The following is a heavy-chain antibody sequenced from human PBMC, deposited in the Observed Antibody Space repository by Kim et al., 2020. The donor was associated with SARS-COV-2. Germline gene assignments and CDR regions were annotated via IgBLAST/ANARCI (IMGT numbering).Heavy chain of an antibody. CDR1: GFTFSSFW. CDR2: INQDGSQK. Sequence: GESLRLSCAASGFTFSSFWMSWVRQAPGMGLEWLANINQDGSQKNHQHSLKGRFTISRDNAKNSLYLQMDSMGPEDSAVYYCGRVWGDYDYVELWGQGTLITVSS. CDR3: GRVWGDYDYVEL. V-gene: IGHV3-7*01. D-gene: IGHD4-17*01. J-gene: IGHJ4*02.